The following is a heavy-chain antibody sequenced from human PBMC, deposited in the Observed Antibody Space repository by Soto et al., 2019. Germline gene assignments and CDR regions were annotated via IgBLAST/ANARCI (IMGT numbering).Heavy chain of an antibody. J-gene: IGHJ6*02. CDR3: ARGGGIAARRRPPVPYYYYGMDV. D-gene: IGHD6-6*01. V-gene: IGHV1-8*01. CDR1: GYTFTSYD. CDR2: MNPNSGNT. Sequence: QVQLVQSGAEVKKPGASVKVSCKASGYTFTSYDINWVRQATGQGLEWMGWMNPNSGNTGYAQKCQRRVTRTRNTTIITAYMELSSLGSEDTAVYYCARGGGIAARRRPPVPYYYYGMDVWGQGTTVTVSS.